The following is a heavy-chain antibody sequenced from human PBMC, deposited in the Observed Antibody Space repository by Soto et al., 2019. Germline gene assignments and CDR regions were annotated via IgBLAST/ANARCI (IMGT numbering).Heavy chain of an antibody. D-gene: IGHD1-1*01. CDR2: IFSSGST. V-gene: IGHV4-61*08. J-gene: IGHJ4*02. CDR1: GDSVSRADSY. CDR3: ARGMDNNKVGW. Sequence: QVQLQESGPGLVKPSETLSLTCTVSGDSVSRADSYWSWIRQPPGKGLEWIGYIFSSGSTEYNPSLRGRVIISVDTSKNQVSLKLSTVTAADTDVYFCARGMDNNKVGWWGQGTLVTVSA.